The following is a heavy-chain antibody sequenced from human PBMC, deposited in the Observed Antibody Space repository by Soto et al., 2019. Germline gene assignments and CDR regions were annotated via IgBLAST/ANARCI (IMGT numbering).Heavy chain of an antibody. CDR2: IRFDGSNE. CDR1: GGIFHGYG. CDR3: VRDGIGGTVFRGYLDY. D-gene: IGHD1-7*01. J-gene: IGHJ4*02. V-gene: IGHV3-33*01. Sequence: QEQLVESGGGVVQPGRSLRLSCAVPGGIFHGYGMHWVRQAPGKGLEWVAIIRFDGSNEEYADSVKGRFTISRDNSKNTLYLQMNTLGAEDTAVYYCVRDGIGGTVFRGYLDYWGRGTVVTVSS.